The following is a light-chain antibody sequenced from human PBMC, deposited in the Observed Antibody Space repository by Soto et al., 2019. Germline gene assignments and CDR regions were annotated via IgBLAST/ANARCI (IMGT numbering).Light chain of an antibody. V-gene: IGLV2-23*02. CDR2: EVS. CDR1: SSDVGNYFL. Sequence: QAVVTQPASVSGSPGQSITISCTGSSSDVGNYFLVSWYQHHPGKAPKLIIYEVSQRPSGISDRFSGSKSGNTASLTISGLQAEDEADYYCCSYAGGSTGVFGGGTKLTVL. CDR3: CSYAGGSTGV. J-gene: IGLJ3*02.